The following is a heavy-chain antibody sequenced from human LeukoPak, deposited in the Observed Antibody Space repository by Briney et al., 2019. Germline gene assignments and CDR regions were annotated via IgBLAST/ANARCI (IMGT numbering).Heavy chain of an antibody. D-gene: IGHD3-10*01. J-gene: IGHJ3*02. CDR1: GYTFTGYY. CDR2: INPNSGGT. V-gene: IGHV1-2*02. CDR3: ARGWAGELLNASDI. Sequence: WASVKVSCKASGYTFTGYYMHWVRQAPGQGLEWMGWINPNSGGTNYAQKFQGRVTMTRDTSIGTAYMELSRLRSDDTAVYYCARGWAGELLNASDIWGQGTMVTVSS.